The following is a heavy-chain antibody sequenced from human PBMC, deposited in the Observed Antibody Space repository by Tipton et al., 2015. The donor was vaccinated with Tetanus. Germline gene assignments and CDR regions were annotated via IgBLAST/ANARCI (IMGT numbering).Heavy chain of an antibody. CDR1: GYNFNIYW. V-gene: IGHV5-51*01. D-gene: IGHD7-27*01. Sequence: QLVQSGAEVKKPGESLKISCQGSGYNFNIYWIAWVRQMPGKGLEWMGIIYPGDSDTRYSPSFQGQVTISADKSISTAYLQWSSLQASDTAMYYCARRVGLYTGDQIWHFDLWGRGSLVTVSS. CDR2: IYPGDSDT. CDR3: ARRVGLYTGDQIWHFDL. J-gene: IGHJ2*01.